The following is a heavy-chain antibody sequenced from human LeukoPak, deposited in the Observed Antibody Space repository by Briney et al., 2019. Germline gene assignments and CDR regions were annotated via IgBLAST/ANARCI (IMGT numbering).Heavy chain of an antibody. J-gene: IGHJ5*01. Sequence: GASVKVSCKASGGTFSSYALSWVRQAPGQGLEWMGRIIPILDVAIYAQKFQGSVTITADRSTGTAYMELSSLRSEDTALYYCATGEGLDSWGQGTLVTVSS. D-gene: IGHD4-17*01. CDR2: IIPILDVA. CDR3: ATGEGLDS. CDR1: GGTFSSYA. V-gene: IGHV1-69*04.